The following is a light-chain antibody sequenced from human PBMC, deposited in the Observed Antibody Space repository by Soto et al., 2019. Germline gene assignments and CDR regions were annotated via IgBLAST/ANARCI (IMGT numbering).Light chain of an antibody. V-gene: IGKV1-5*03. CDR1: HSLIKW. J-gene: IGKJ4*01. CDR2: EAS. Sequence: DIQITKSRTTLSASVGEGGTSACRASHSLIKWLAWYQQKPGKAPKLLIYEASTLQSGVPSRFSGSGSGTEFTLTISSRQSDDSATYYCQQYNTFLTFGGGTKVDIK. CDR3: QQYNTFLT.